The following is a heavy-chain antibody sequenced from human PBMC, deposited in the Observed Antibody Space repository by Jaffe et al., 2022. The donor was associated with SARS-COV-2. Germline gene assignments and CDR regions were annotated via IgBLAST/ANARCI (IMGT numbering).Heavy chain of an antibody. V-gene: IGHV3-7*01. J-gene: IGHJ2*01. CDR3: ARVPNPTGYSSSWQKDWYFDL. D-gene: IGHD6-13*01. Sequence: EVQLVESGGGLVQPGGSLRLSCAASGFTFSSYWMSWVRQAPGKGLEWVANIKQDGSEKYYVDSVKGRFTISRDNAKNSLYLQMNSLRAEDTAVYYCARVPNPTGYSSSWQKDWYFDLWGRGTLVTVSS. CDR1: GFTFSSYW. CDR2: IKQDGSEK.